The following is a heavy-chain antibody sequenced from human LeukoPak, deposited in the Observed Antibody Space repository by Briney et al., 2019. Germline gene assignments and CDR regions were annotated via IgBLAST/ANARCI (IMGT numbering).Heavy chain of an antibody. J-gene: IGHJ6*02. CDR3: ATSRDYYGMDV. CDR1: GGTFSSYA. D-gene: IGHD6-6*01. Sequence: SVKVSCKASGGTFSSYAISWVRQAPGQGLEWMGRIIPILGIANYAQKFQGRVTITADKYTSTAYMELSSLRSEDTAVYYCATSRDYYGMDVWGQGTTVTVSS. CDR2: IIPILGIA. V-gene: IGHV1-69*04.